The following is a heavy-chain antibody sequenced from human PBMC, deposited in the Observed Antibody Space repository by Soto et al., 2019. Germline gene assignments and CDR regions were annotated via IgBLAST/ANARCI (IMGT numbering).Heavy chain of an antibody. Sequence: SETQSLMCTVSWVCSSSGYQYWCWIRPPSGQGLEWIGYIYYSGSTYYNPSLKSRVTISVDTSKNQFSLKLSSVTAADTAVYYCAIVFGIQLWLPKDDAFDIWGQGTMVTVTS. D-gene: IGHD5-18*01. CDR1: WVCSSSGYQY. J-gene: IGHJ3*02. CDR3: AIVFGIQLWLPKDDAFDI. CDR2: IYYSGST. V-gene: IGHV4-30-4*01.